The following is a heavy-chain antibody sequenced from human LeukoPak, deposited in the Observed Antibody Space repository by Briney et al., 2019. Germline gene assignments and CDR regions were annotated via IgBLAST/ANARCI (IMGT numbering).Heavy chain of an antibody. Sequence: GQAPGXGLEGVAVISYDGRNKYYADSVKGRFTISRDNSKNTLYLQMNSLRAEDTAVYYCARALIVYPGTGDYWGQGTLVTVSS. CDR3: ARALIVYPGTGDY. J-gene: IGHJ4*02. V-gene: IGHV3-30*04. CDR2: ISYDGRNK. D-gene: IGHD2/OR15-2a*01.